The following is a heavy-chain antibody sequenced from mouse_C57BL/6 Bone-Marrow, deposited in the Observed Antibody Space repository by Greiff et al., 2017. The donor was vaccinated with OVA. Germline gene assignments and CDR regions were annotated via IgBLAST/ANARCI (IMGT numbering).Heavy chain of an antibody. V-gene: IGHV14-4*01. Sequence: DVQLVESGAELVRPGASVKLSCTASGFNIKDDYMHWVKERPEQGLEWIGWIDPESGDTEYASKFQGKATITADTSSKTVYLHLSSLTSEDTAVYYCTTYRYWGQGTTLTVSS. CDR3: TTYRY. CDR1: GFNIKDDY. J-gene: IGHJ2*01. CDR2: IDPESGDT.